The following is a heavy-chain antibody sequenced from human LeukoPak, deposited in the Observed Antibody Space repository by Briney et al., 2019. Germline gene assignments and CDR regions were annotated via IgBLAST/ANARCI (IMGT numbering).Heavy chain of an antibody. D-gene: IGHD2-2*01. Sequence: GESLKISCKGSGYSFTNYWIGWVRQMPGKGLEWMGIIYPGDSDTRYSPSFQGQVTISADKSVSTAYLRWSSLKVSDTAIYYCASLSEGVVPAARYWGQGTLVTVSS. CDR1: GYSFTNYW. CDR2: IYPGDSDT. V-gene: IGHV5-51*01. J-gene: IGHJ4*02. CDR3: ASLSEGVVPAARY.